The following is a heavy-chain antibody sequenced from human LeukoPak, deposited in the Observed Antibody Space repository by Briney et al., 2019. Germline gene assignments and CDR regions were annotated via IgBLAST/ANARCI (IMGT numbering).Heavy chain of an antibody. CDR1: GFTFSDFE. Sequence: GGSLRLSCAASGFTFSDFEINWVRQAPGKGLEWVSYISDSGSTKYYADSVKGRFTISRDNAKSSLYLQMNSLRAEDTAVYYCARERGQWLDFDYWGRGTLVTVSS. D-gene: IGHD6-19*01. J-gene: IGHJ4*02. V-gene: IGHV3-48*03. CDR2: ISDSGSTK. CDR3: ARERGQWLDFDY.